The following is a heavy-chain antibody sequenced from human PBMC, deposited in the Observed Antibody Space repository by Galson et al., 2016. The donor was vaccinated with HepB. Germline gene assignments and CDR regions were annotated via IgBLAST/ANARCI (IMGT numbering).Heavy chain of an antibody. D-gene: IGHD1-26*01. J-gene: IGHJ4*02. CDR3: ARPYSGTFHAFDY. CDR2: IYHTGST. CDR1: GGSISSNNW. Sequence: SETLSLTCAVSGGSISSNNWWSWVRQPPGKGLEWIGEIYHTGSTNYNPPLKSRVTISVDKSRNQFSLKLTSVTAADAAVYYCARPYSGTFHAFDYWGQGALVSVSS. V-gene: IGHV4-4*02.